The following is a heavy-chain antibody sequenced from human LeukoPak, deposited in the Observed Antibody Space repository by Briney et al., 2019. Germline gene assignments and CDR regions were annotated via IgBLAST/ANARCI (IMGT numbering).Heavy chain of an antibody. CDR1: GFTFSSYW. D-gene: IGHD3-10*01. V-gene: IGHV3-7*03. CDR3: VRVYFYGSGASTWCFDP. Sequence: GGSLGLSCEASGFTFSSYWMSWVRQAPGKGLEWVASIKKDGSENYYVDSVKGRFTISRDNAKSTLYLQMNTLRAEDTAVYYCVRVYFYGSGASTWCFDPRGQGSLVTAPS. CDR2: IKKDGSEN. J-gene: IGHJ5*02.